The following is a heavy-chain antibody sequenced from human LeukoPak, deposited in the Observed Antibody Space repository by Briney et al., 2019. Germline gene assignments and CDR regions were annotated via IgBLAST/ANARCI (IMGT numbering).Heavy chain of an antibody. CDR2: ISSGGSSTI. D-gene: IGHD1-26*01. J-gene: IGHJ4*02. Sequence: GGSLRLSCAASGFTFSDYYMSWIRQAPGKGLEWVSYISSGGSSTIYYADSVKGRFTISRDNAKNSLYLQMNSLRAEDTAVYYCARVIGQWELDYWGQGTLVTVSS. CDR1: GFTFSDYY. CDR3: ARVIGQWELDY. V-gene: IGHV3-11*04.